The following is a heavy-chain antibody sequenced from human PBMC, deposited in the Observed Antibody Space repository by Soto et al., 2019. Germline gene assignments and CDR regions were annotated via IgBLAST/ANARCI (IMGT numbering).Heavy chain of an antibody. J-gene: IGHJ4*02. CDR2: ISSTTNYI. Sequence: LRLSCAASGFTFTRYSMNWVRQAPGKGLEWGSSISSTTNYIYYGDSMKGRFTISRDNAKNSLYLEMNSLRAEDTAVYYCARESEDLTSNFDYWGQGTLVTVSS. V-gene: IGHV3-21*06. CDR1: GFTFTRYS. CDR3: ARESEDLTSNFDY.